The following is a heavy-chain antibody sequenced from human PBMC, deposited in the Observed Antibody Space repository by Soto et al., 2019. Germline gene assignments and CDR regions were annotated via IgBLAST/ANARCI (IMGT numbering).Heavy chain of an antibody. CDR2: LDYSGTT. J-gene: IGHJ4*02. CDR1: GGSISSYY. Sequence: SETLSLTCTVSGGSISSYYWNWIRQSPGKGLEWIASLDYSGTTNYNPSLKSRITTSVDPSKKQFSLKMRSVTAADTAVYYCARDSFPPYSSSSKGFDYWGQGSLVTVSS. D-gene: IGHD6-6*01. CDR3: ARDSFPPYSSSSKGFDY. V-gene: IGHV4-59*01.